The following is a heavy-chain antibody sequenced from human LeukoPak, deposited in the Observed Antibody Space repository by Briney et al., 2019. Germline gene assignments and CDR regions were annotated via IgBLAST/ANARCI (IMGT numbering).Heavy chain of an antibody. CDR2: MNPNSGNT. CDR3: AREGLDS. CDR1: GYTFTSYA. V-gene: IGHV1-8*03. J-gene: IGHJ5*01. Sequence: ASVKVSCKASGYTFTSYAMNWVRQAPGQGLEWMGYMNPNSGNTVYAQRFQGRVTITTSTYIDTAYMELTSLRSEDTAVYYCAREGLDSWGQGTLVTVSS.